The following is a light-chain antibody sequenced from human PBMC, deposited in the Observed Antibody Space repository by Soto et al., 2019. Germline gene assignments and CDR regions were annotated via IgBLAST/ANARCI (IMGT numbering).Light chain of an antibody. J-gene: IGLJ2*01. CDR1: SSDVGTYNL. V-gene: IGLV1-47*01. CDR2: SNN. CDR3: AAWDDNLSGQ. Sequence: QSALTQPASVSGSPGQSITISCTGTSSDVGTYNLVSWYQHLPGTAPKLLIYSNNRRPSGVPDRFSGSKSGTSASLAISGLRSEDEADYYCAAWDDNLSGQFGGGTKLTVL.